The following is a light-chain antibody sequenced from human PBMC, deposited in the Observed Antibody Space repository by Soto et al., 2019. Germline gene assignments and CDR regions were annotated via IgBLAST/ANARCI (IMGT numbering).Light chain of an antibody. CDR1: QSVSSSY. CDR3: QQYCSSLWM. CDR2: VAS. J-gene: IGKJ1*01. V-gene: IGKV3-20*01. Sequence: IVLTQSPGTLSLSPGERATVSCRASQSVSSSYLAWYQQKPGQAPRLIIYVASRRATGLPDRFRGSGFGTDFALTITILEAEDFAVYYWQQYCSSLWMFGQGTKVEIK.